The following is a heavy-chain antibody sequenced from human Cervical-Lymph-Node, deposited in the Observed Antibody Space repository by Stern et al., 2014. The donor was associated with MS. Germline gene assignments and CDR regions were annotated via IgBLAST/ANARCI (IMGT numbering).Heavy chain of an antibody. Sequence: QVQLQESGPGLVKPSETLSLTCTVSGGSVSSGSYYWGWIRQPPRQGLEGVGYIDYSGSTNYNPSLTSRVTISVDTSKNQFSLKLSSVTAADTAVYYCARDRLDSSHPLDYWGQGTLVTVSS. CDR3: ARDRLDSSHPLDY. V-gene: IGHV4-61*01. D-gene: IGHD3-22*01. J-gene: IGHJ4*02. CDR2: IDYSGST. CDR1: GGSVSSGSYY.